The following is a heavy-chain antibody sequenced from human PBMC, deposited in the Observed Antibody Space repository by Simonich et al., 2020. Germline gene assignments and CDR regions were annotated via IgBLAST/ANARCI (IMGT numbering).Heavy chain of an antibody. CDR2: LNHSGST. CDR1: GGSFSGYY. Sequence: QVQLQQWGAGLLKPSETLSLTCSVYGGSFSGYYWSWNRQPHGKGLAWIGELNHSGSTNSHPSLQSRVTISVDTSKNQFSPKLSSVTAADTAVYYCARHLQLGPFDYWGQGTLVTVSS. J-gene: IGHJ4*02. CDR3: ARHLQLGPFDY. D-gene: IGHD1-1*01. V-gene: IGHV4-34*01.